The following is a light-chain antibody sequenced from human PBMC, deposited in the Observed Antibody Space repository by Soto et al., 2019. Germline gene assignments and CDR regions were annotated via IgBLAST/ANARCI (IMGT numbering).Light chain of an antibody. CDR2: QTS. V-gene: IGKV3-11*01. CDR3: QQRSNWPPVT. Sequence: EIVLTQSPATLSSFPGDRVTLSCRASQYINTRLAWYQHRPGQAPRLLIYQTSIRAAGIPARFSASGSGTDFTLTISSLEPEDFAVYYCQQRSNWPPVTFGGGTKVDIK. J-gene: IGKJ4*01. CDR1: QYINTR.